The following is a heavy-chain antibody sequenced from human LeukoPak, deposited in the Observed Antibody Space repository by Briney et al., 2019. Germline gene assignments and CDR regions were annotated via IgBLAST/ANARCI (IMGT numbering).Heavy chain of an antibody. J-gene: IGHJ5*02. CDR3: ASSLEENWFDP. Sequence: PSGTLSLTCAVSGGSISSSNWWSWVRQPPGKGLEWIGYIYYSGSTYYNPSLKSRVTISVDTSKNQFSLKLSSVTAADTAVYYCASSLEENWFDPWGQGTLVTVSS. V-gene: IGHV4-4*02. CDR1: GGSISSSNW. D-gene: IGHD1-1*01. CDR2: IYYSGST.